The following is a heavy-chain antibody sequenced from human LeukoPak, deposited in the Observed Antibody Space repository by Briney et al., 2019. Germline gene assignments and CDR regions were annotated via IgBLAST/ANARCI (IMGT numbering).Heavy chain of an antibody. V-gene: IGHV3-23*01. Sequence: PGGSLRLSCTASGFTFNTYAMSWVRQAPGKGLEWVSGISGGGANTQYADSVKGRFIISRDSSKKTLWLQMSSLRAEDTAVYFCARDRGYFDSSGYTFYYYGLDVWGQGTTVTVSS. D-gene: IGHD3-22*01. J-gene: IGHJ6*02. CDR1: GFTFNTYA. CDR2: ISGGGANT. CDR3: ARDRGYFDSSGYTFYYYGLDV.